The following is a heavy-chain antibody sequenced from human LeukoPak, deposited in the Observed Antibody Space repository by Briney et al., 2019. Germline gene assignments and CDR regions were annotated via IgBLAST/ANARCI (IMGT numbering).Heavy chain of an antibody. Sequence: GGSLRLSCAAFGVAVSGYWMNWVRQAPGKALVWVSRINDDGSTINYADSVKGRFTISRDNAKNTLYLQMSSLRAEDTALYYCARALGSSSDYWGQGTLVSVSS. D-gene: IGHD1-26*01. V-gene: IGHV3-74*01. CDR2: INDDGSTI. CDR3: ARALGSSSDY. CDR1: GVAVSGYW. J-gene: IGHJ4*02.